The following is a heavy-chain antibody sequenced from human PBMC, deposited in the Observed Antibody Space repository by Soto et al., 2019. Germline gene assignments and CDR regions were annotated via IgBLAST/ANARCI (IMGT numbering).Heavy chain of an antibody. J-gene: IGHJ4*02. CDR2: TYYRSKWYF. D-gene: IGHD6-19*01. V-gene: IGHV6-1*01. CDR3: ASGWYLDS. CDR1: GDSVSSSSAA. Sequence: TLSLTCVISGDSVSSSSAAWNWIRQSPSRGLEWLGRTYYRSKWYFDYAVSVQSRITINPDTSKNQFSLQLNSVTPEDTAVYYCASGWYLDSRGQGTLVTAPQ.